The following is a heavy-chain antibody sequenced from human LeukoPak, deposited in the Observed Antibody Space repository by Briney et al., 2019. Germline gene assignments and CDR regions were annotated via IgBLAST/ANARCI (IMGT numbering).Heavy chain of an antibody. CDR2: MNQDGSAR. CDR3: ARDNTPAVDY. V-gene: IGHV3-7*01. D-gene: IGHD2-2*01. CDR1: GFTFSTYW. Sequence: PGGSLRLSCAASGFTFSTYWMNWLRQAPGKGLEWVANMNQDGSARYYVDSVKGRFTISRDNTKNSLYLQMNSLRPEDTAVYYCARDNTPAVDYWGQGTLVTVSS. J-gene: IGHJ4*02.